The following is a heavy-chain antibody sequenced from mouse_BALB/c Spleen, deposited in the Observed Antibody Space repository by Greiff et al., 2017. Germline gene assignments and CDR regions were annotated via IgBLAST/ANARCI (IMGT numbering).Heavy chain of an antibody. J-gene: IGHJ3*01. CDR1: GYSFTSYY. CDR3: ARWDGSSQAWFAY. CDR2: IDPFNGGT. D-gene: IGHD1-1*01. V-gene: IGHV1S135*01. Sequence: VQLQQSGPELMKPGASVKISCKASGYSFTSYYMHWVKQSHGKSLEWIGYIDPFNGGTSYNQKFKGKATLTVDKSSSTAYMHLSSLTSEDSAVYYCARWDGSSQAWFAYWGQGTLVTVSA.